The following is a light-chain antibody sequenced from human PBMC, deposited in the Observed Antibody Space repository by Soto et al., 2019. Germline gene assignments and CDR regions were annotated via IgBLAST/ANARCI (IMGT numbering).Light chain of an antibody. V-gene: IGKV4-1*01. CDR1: QSLFYSPNNKTY. Sequence: DIVLTQSPDSLAVSLGERATINCKSSQSLFYSPNNKTYLAWYQHKAGQSPKLLIYWASNRESGVSDRFSGRGSVTDFTLTISSLQAEDVAVYYCQQYYRVPQLTFDAGTKVEIK. CDR2: WAS. J-gene: IGKJ4*01. CDR3: QQYYRVPQLT.